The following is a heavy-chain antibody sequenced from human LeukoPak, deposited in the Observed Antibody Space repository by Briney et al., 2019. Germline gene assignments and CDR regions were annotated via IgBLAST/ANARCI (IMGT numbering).Heavy chain of an antibody. Sequence: ASVKVSCKASGYTFTSYGISWVRQAPGQGLEWMGWISAYNGNTNYAQKLQGRVTMTTDTSTSTAYMELRSLRSDDTAVYYCARVPDSGSYFIPEYYFDYWGQGTLVTVSS. CDR2: ISAYNGNT. D-gene: IGHD1-26*01. CDR1: GYTFTSYG. CDR3: ARVPDSGSYFIPEYYFDY. J-gene: IGHJ4*02. V-gene: IGHV1-18*01.